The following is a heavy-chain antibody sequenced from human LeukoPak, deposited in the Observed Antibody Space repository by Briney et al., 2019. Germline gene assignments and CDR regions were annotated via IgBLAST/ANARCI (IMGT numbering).Heavy chain of an antibody. J-gene: IGHJ4*02. V-gene: IGHV4-39*01. Sequence: SETLSLTCTVSGGSIRSSYYWGWIRQPPGKGLEWIGSIYYSGSTYYNPSLKSRVTISVDTSKNQFSLKLSSVTAADTAVYYCARRYREEGSYAYWGQGTLVTVSS. CDR2: IYYSGST. CDR1: GGSIRSSYY. D-gene: IGHD3-16*01. CDR3: ARRYREEGSYAY.